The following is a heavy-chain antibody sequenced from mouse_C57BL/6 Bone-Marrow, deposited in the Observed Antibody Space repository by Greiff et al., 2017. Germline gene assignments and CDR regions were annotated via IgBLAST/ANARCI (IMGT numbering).Heavy chain of an antibody. J-gene: IGHJ4*01. CDR3: ARDDPYAMDY. V-gene: IGHV1-69*01. CDR1: GYTFTSYW. CDR2: IDPSDSYT. Sequence: QVQLKQPGAELVMPGASVKLSCKASGYTFTSYWMHWVKQRPGQGLEWIGEIDPSDSYTNYNQKFKGKSTLTVDKSSSTAYMQLSSLTSEDSAVYYCARDDPYAMDYWGQGTSVTVSA.